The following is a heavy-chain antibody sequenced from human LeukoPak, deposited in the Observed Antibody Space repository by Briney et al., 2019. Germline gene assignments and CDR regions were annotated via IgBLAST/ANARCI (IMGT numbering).Heavy chain of an antibody. CDR1: AFPFSSYG. Sequence: QPGGSLRLSCAASAFPFSSYGMHWVRQAPGKGLEWVAVIWHDGSHKYYADSVKGRFTISRDNSKNTLYLQMNSLRAEDTAVYYCAKDLFYSGYDYFDYWGQGTLVTVSS. CDR2: IWHDGSHK. D-gene: IGHD5-12*01. J-gene: IGHJ4*02. CDR3: AKDLFYSGYDYFDY. V-gene: IGHV3-33*06.